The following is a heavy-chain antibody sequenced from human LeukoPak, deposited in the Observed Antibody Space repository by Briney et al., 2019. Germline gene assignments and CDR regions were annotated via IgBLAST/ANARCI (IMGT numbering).Heavy chain of an antibody. CDR2: INSDGSST. V-gene: IGHV3-74*03. CDR1: GFTFSNFW. D-gene: IGHD7-27*01. J-gene: IGHJ4*02. Sequence: GGSLRLSCAASGFTFSNFWMHWVRQAPGKGLVWVSRINSDGSSTLSADSVKGRFTISRDNAKNTLYLQMNSLRGEDTVVYYCARGRSGYYFDYWGQGTLVTVSS. CDR3: ARGRSGYYFDY.